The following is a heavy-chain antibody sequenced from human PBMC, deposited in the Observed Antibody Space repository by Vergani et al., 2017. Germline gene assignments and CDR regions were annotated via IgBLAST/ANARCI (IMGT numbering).Heavy chain of an antibody. CDR2: IKQDGSEK. J-gene: IGHJ6*02. V-gene: IGHV3-7*01. CDR1: GFTFSSYW. CDR3: ARLHWNDWYYYYYGMDV. Sequence: EVQLVESGGGLVQPGGSLRLSCAASGFTFSSYWMSWVRQAPGKGLEWVANIKQDGSEKYYVDSVKGRFTISRDNAKNSLYLQMNSLRAEDTAVYYCARLHWNDWYYYYYGMDVWGQGTTVTVSS. D-gene: IGHD1-1*01.